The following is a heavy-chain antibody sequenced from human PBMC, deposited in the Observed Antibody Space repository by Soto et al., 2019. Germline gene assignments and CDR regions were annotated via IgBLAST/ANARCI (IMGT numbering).Heavy chain of an antibody. D-gene: IGHD3-16*01. J-gene: IGHJ3*02. V-gene: IGHV1-18*01. Sequence: QVRLLQSGPEVKKPGASVKVSCRAFGYRFTEFVISWVRQAPGQGLEWVGWSRADNSHPNYAQSLQGRVNVTTGTHSNTAYMQLTSLTSADPAVYYCARAADRFDIVWGSNDALDIWGQGTVVFVSS. CDR3: ARAADRFDIVWGSNDALDI. CDR1: GYRFTEFV. CDR2: SRADNSHP.